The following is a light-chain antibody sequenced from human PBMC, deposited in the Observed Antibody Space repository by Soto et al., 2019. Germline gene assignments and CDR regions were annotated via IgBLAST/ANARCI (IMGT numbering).Light chain of an antibody. Sequence: IQLTQSPSSLSASVGDRVTITCRASQDISTYLAWYQQNPGRAPKLLIYLASNLHTGVPSRFSGSGSGTEFTLTISSLQPEDCATYYCQQLDSDPPWTFGQGTRVQIK. V-gene: IGKV1-9*01. CDR3: QQLDSDPPWT. CDR1: QDISTY. CDR2: LAS. J-gene: IGKJ1*01.